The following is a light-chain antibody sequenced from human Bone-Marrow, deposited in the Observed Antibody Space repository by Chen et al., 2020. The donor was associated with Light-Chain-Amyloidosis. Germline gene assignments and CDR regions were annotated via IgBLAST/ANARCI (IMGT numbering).Light chain of an antibody. CDR1: SGSIATNY. J-gene: IGLJ3*02. V-gene: IGLV6-57*01. CDR3: QSYQGISQGV. CDR2: EDD. Sequence: NFMLTQPHSVPEPPGKTGIISCTRSSGSIATNYVQWYQQRPGSSPTTVLYEDDQRPSGAPDRCSGSLDRSSNASSLTNSRLQTDDEAGYYSQSYQGISQGVFGGGTKLTVL.